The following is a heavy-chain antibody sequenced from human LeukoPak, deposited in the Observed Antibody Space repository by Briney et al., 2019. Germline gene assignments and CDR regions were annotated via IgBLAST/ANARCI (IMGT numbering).Heavy chain of an antibody. J-gene: IGHJ4*02. D-gene: IGHD3-9*01. V-gene: IGHV1-18*04. CDR1: GDTLTGYG. Sequence: ASVNLSCKASGDTLTGYGISSGRQAPGPRLKSMRWISAYNANTHSAQKLHGRVTMTTDTSTSTAYLELRSLRSDDTAVYYCARAGSILTGSLVFDLGGQGTLVTVPS. CDR2: ISAYNANT. CDR3: ARAGSILTGSLVFDL.